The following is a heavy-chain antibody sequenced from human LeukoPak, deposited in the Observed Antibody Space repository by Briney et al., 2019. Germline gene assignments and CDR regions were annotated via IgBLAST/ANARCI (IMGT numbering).Heavy chain of an antibody. V-gene: IGHV4-59*01. CDR3: ARVETLYYYYYMDV. CDR1: GGSISSYY. Sequence: PSETLSLTCTVSGGSISSYYWSWIRQPPGKGLEWIGYIYYSGSTNYNPSLKSRVTISVDTSKNQFSLRLSSVTAADTAVYYCARVETLYYYYYMDVWGKGTTVTVSS. D-gene: IGHD5-24*01. J-gene: IGHJ6*03. CDR2: IYYSGST.